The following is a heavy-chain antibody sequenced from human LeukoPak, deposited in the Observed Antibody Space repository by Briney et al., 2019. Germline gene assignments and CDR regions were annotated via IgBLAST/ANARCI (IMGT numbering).Heavy chain of an antibody. CDR3: ASAYYHYYFDY. J-gene: IGHJ4*02. CDR2: TNGDGGST. D-gene: IGHD3-16*01. CDR1: GFTFRSYW. V-gene: IGHV3-74*01. Sequence: GGSLRLSCAASGFTFRSYWMHWVRQAPGKGLVWVSRTNGDGGSTSYADSVKGRFTISRDNAKNTLYLQMNSLRAEDSAVYYCASAYYHYYFDYWGQGTLVTVSS.